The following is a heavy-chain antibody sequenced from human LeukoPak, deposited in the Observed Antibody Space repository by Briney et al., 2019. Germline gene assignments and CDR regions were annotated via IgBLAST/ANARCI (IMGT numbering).Heavy chain of an antibody. Sequence: PSETLSLTCTVSGGSIFGHYFNWIRQAPGKGLEWIGYIYSNGITSYNPSLRSRGTMSIATSRSQFPLRLTSVTAADTAIYYCARRAYYDTSGYSPASGYFDLWGRGTLVTVSS. CDR2: IYSNGIT. D-gene: IGHD3-22*01. CDR1: GGSIFGHY. CDR3: ARRAYYDTSGYSPASGYFDL. J-gene: IGHJ2*01. V-gene: IGHV4-4*08.